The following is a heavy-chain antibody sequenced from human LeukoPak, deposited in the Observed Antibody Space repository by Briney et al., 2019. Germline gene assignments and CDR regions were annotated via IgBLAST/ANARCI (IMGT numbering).Heavy chain of an antibody. J-gene: IGHJ6*03. CDR1: GFTFSSYS. V-gene: IGHV3-48*01. CDR3: ARILPRQYRPPYYYYMDV. CDR2: ISSSSSTI. D-gene: IGHD4-11*01. Sequence: GGSLRLSGAASGFTFSSYSMNWVRQAPGKGLEWVSYISSSSSTIYYADSVKGRFTISRDNAKNSLYLQMNSLRAEDTAVYYCARILPRQYRPPYYYYMDVWGKGTTVTVSS.